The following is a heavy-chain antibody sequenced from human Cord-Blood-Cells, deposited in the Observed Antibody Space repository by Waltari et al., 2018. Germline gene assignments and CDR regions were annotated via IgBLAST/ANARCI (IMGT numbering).Heavy chain of an antibody. Sequence: QLQLQESGSGLVKPSETLSHSCTGSGRSISSRSYSWGWIHQPPGTGLEWIGSIYYSGSTYYNPSLKSRVTISVDTSKNQFSLKLSSVTAADTAVYYCARLRLNWYFDLWGRCTLVTVSS. CDR3: ARLRLNWYFDL. V-gene: IGHV4-39*01. J-gene: IGHJ2*01. CDR1: GRSISSRSYS. D-gene: IGHD6-19*01. CDR2: IYYSGST.